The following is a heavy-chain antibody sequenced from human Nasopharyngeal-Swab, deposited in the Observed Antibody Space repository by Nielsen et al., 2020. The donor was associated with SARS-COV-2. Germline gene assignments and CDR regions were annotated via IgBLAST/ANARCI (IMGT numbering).Heavy chain of an antibody. V-gene: IGHV3-49*03. Sequence: GESLKISCTASGFTFGDYAMSWFRRAPGKGLEWVGFIRSKAYGGTTEYAASVKGRFTISRDDSKSIAYLQMNSLKTEDTAVYYCTRGNHRVTIFGVVTTGDYGMDVWGQGTTVTVSS. CDR2: IRSKAYGGTT. J-gene: IGHJ6*02. CDR3: TRGNHRVTIFGVVTTGDYGMDV. CDR1: GFTFGDYA. D-gene: IGHD3-3*01.